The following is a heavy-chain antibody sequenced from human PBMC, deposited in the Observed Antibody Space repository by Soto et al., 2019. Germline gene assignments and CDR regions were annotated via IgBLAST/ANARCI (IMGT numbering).Heavy chain of an antibody. CDR3: AKGSSPSPYYDILTGCYRPEYFQH. J-gene: IGHJ1*01. V-gene: IGHV3-9*01. CDR2: ISWNSGSI. D-gene: IGHD3-9*01. CDR1: GFTFDDYA. Sequence: EVQLVESGGGLVQPGRSLRLSCAASGFTFDDYAMHWVRQAPGKGLEWVSGISWNSGSIGYADSVKGRFTISRDNAKNSLYLQMNSLRAEDTALYYCAKGSSPSPYYDILTGCYRPEYFQHWGQGTLVTVSS.